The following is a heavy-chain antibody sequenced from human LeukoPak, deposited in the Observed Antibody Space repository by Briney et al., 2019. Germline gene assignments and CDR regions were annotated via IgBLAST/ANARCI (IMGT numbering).Heavy chain of an antibody. J-gene: IGHJ4*02. D-gene: IGHD6-19*01. V-gene: IGHV3-66*01. CDR1: GFTVSSNY. CDR2: IYSGGST. Sequence: GGSLRLSCAASGFTVSSNYMSWVRQAPGKGLEWVSVIYSGGSTYYADSVKGRFTISRDNAKNSLYLQMNSLRAEDTAVYYCARGKYSSGWFDYWGQGTLVTVSP. CDR3: ARGKYSSGWFDY.